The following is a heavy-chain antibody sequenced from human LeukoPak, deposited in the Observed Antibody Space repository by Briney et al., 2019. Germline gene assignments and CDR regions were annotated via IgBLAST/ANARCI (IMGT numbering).Heavy chain of an antibody. CDR1: GFTFSTYA. CDR3: ARGGAVAGTTQFDY. J-gene: IGHJ4*02. D-gene: IGHD6-19*01. Sequence: GRSLRLSCAASGFTFSTYAMHWVRQAPGKGLEWVAVISYDGSNKYYADSVKGRFTISRDNSKKTLYLQMNSLRAEGTAVYYCARGGAVAGTTQFDYWGQGTLVTVSS. CDR2: ISYDGSNK. V-gene: IGHV3-30-3*01.